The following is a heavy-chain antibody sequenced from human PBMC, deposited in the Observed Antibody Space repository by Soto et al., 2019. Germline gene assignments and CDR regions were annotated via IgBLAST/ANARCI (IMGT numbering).Heavy chain of an antibody. J-gene: IGHJ4*02. CDR3: AKMLRSGLRGPIDS. V-gene: IGHV3-9*01. CDR1: GFTFDDYA. D-gene: IGHD1-26*01. Sequence: EVQLVESGGGLVQPGRSLRLSCAASGFTFDDYAMHWVRQVPGKGLEWVSGISWNSGYKDYADSVQGRFTISRDNAKNSLYLQMNSLRPEDTALYYCAKMLRSGLRGPIDSWGQGTLVTVSS. CDR2: ISWNSGYK.